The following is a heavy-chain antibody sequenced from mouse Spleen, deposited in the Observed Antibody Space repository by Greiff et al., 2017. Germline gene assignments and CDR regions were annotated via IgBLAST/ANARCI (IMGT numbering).Heavy chain of an antibody. CDR3: ARYGNYAYYAMDY. Sequence: EVKLQESGGGLVQPGGSRKLSCAASGFTFSSFGMHWVRQAPEKGLEWVAYISSGSSTIYYADTVKGRFTISRDNPKNTLFLQMTSLRSEDTAMYYCARYGNYAYYAMDYWGQGTSVTVSS. CDR1: GFTFSSFG. D-gene: IGHD2-1*01. CDR2: ISSGSSTI. V-gene: IGHV5-17*02. J-gene: IGHJ4*01.